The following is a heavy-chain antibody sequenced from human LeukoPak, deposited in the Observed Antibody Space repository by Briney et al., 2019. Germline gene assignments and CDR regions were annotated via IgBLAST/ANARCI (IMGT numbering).Heavy chain of an antibody. J-gene: IGHJ4*02. D-gene: IGHD2-21*01. CDR3: VRDVWGDRDSYFDY. Sequence: GGSLRLSCAASGFTFGSYWMHWVRQAPGEGLVWVSRVNNDGRSTSYGDFVKGRFTISRDNAKNTPYLQMNSLRAEDTAIYYCVRDVWGDRDSYFDYWGQGTLVTVSS. CDR2: VNNDGRST. CDR1: GFTFGSYW. V-gene: IGHV3-74*01.